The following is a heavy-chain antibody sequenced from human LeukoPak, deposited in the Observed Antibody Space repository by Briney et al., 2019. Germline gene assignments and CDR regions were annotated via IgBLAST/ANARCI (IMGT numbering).Heavy chain of an antibody. CDR2: IRSKAYGGTT. V-gene: IGHV3-49*03. Sequence: GGSLRLSCTASGFTFGAFAMNWFRQAPGKGLEWVGFIRSKAYGGTTEYAASVKCRFTISRDDSKRIAYLQMNSLKTEDTAVYYCTRDYTAMIRGYYFDYWGQGTLVTVSS. J-gene: IGHJ4*02. CDR3: TRDYTAMIRGYYFDY. CDR1: GFTFGAFA. D-gene: IGHD5-18*01.